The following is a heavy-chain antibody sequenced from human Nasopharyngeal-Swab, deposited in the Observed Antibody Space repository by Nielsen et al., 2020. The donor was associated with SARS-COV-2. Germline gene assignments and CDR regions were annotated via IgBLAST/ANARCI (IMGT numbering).Heavy chain of an antibody. J-gene: IGHJ4*02. Sequence: SETLSLTCTVSGGSISTYYWSWIRQSPGKGLEWLGYISYSGSTNYNPSLKSRVTISVDTSKNQFSLKLSSVTAADTAVYYCLGNFDYWGQGTLVTVSS. V-gene: IGHV4-59*12. CDR3: LGNFDY. CDR1: GGSISTYY. CDR2: ISYSGST.